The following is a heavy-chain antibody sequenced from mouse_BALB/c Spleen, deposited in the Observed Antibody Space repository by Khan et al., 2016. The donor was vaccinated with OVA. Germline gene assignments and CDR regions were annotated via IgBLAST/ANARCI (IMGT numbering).Heavy chain of an antibody. Sequence: EVQLQESGPSLVKPSQTLSLTCSVTGDSITSGYWNWIRKFPENKLEYMGYIIYTGYTYYNPSLQSRISIPRHTSKNQYYLQLNSVTDEDTATYDCARSTYRYAFVYWGQGTLVTVSA. CDR2: IIYTGYT. J-gene: IGHJ3*01. CDR1: GDSITSGY. CDR3: ARSTYRYAFVY. V-gene: IGHV3-8*02. D-gene: IGHD2-12*01.